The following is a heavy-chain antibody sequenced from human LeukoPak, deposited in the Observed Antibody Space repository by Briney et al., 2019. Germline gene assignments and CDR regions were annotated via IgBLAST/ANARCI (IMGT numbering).Heavy chain of an antibody. CDR3: ARITSLRWLQLRYYFDY. V-gene: IGHV1-2*02. J-gene: IGHJ4*02. Sequence: GASVKVSCKASGYTFTGYYMHWVRQAPGQGLEWMGWINPNSGGTNYAQKFQGRVTMTRDTSISTAYMELSRLRSDDTAVYYCARITSLRWLQLRYYFDYWGQGTLVTVSS. CDR2: INPNSGGT. CDR1: GYTFTGYY. D-gene: IGHD5-24*01.